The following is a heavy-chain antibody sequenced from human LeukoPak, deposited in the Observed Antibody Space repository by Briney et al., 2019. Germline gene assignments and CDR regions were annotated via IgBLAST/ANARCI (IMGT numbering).Heavy chain of an antibody. CDR1: GYTFTSYY. CDR3: ARDRDDGLFDP. Sequence: ASVKVSCKASGYTFTSYYMHWVQQAPGQGLEWMGVINPSGGSTSYAQKFQGRVTMTRDTSTSTVYMELSSLRSEDTAVYYCARDRDDGLFDPWGQGTLVTVSS. CDR2: INPSGGST. D-gene: IGHD5-24*01. J-gene: IGHJ5*02. V-gene: IGHV1-46*01.